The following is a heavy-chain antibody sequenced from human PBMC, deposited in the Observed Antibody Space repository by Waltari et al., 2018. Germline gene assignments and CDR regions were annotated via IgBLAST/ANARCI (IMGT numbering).Heavy chain of an antibody. J-gene: IGHJ5*01. D-gene: IGHD6-19*01. CDR1: GGSISSYY. V-gene: IGHV4-59*01. Sequence: QVQLQESGPGLVKPSETLSLTCTVSGGSISSYYWSWIRQPPGKGLEWIGYIYYSGSTNYNPSLKSRVTISVDTSKNQFSLKLSSVTAADTAVYYCARDIGYSSGWFDYWGQGTLVTVSS. CDR3: ARDIGYSSGWFDY. CDR2: IYYSGST.